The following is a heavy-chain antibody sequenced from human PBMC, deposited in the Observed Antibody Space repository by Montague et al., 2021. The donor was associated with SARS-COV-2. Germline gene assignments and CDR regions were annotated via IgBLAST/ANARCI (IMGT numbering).Heavy chain of an antibody. CDR3: ARPGSGYSYGSGAFDY. Sequence: SETLSITCTVSGGSISNSIYYWDWIRQPPGKGLEWIGSIYYTENTYYSPSLKSRVTISIDTSKNQFSLKLSSVTAADTAVYYCARPGSGYSYGSGAFDYWGQGTLVTVSS. CDR2: IYYTENT. D-gene: IGHD5-18*01. V-gene: IGHV4-39*01. CDR1: GGSISNSIYY. J-gene: IGHJ4*02.